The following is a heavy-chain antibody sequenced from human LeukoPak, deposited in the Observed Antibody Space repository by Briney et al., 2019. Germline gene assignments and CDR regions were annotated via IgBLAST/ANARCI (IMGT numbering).Heavy chain of an antibody. J-gene: IGHJ4*02. CDR3: ARYTVYDYIWGSMH. Sequence: ASVKVSCKASGYTFTDYYMHWVRQAPGQGLEWMGWINSNSGDRRYARDFQGRTTLTRDTSFSTAYMELSSLRSDDTAVYYCARYTVYDYIWGSMHWGQGTLVTVSS. D-gene: IGHD3-16*01. V-gene: IGHV1-2*02. CDR1: GYTFTDYY. CDR2: INSNSGDR.